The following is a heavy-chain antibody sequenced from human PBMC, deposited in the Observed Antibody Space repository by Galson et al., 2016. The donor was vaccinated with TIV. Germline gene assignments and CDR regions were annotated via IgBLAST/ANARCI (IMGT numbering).Heavy chain of an antibody. V-gene: IGHV3-7*01. CDR1: GLTISDHF. D-gene: IGHD1-1*01. Sequence: SLRLSCAVSGLTISDHFVDWVRQAPGKGLEWVANIKQDGDYKYYVDSVKGRFTISRDNAKNSLYLQMNSLRAEDTAVYYCARGNDPGATYSLDYWGQGTLVTVSS. CDR2: IKQDGDYK. J-gene: IGHJ4*02. CDR3: ARGNDPGATYSLDY.